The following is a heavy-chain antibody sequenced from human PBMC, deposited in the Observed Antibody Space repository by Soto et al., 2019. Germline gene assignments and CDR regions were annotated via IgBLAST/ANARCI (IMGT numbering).Heavy chain of an antibody. V-gene: IGHV5-10-1*01. Sequence: GESLKISCKGSGYSFTSYWISWVRQMPGKGLEWMGRIDPSDSYTNYSPSFQGHVTISADKSISTAYLQWSSLKASDTAMYYCASAFYCSGGSCGGGDYYYYGMDVWGQGTTVTV. CDR1: GYSFTSYW. J-gene: IGHJ6*02. CDR2: IDPSDSYT. CDR3: ASAFYCSGGSCGGGDYYYYGMDV. D-gene: IGHD2-15*01.